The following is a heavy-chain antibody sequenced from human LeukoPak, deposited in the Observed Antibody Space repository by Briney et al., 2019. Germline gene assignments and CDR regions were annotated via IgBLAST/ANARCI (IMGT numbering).Heavy chain of an antibody. D-gene: IGHD3-10*01. CDR2: IYYSGST. CDR1: GVSISSYS. Sequence: SETLSLTCTVSGVSISSYSWTWIRQPPGKGLEWIGYIYYSGSTNYNPSLKSRVTISVDTSKNHFSLNLSSVTAADTAVYYCARVKGSGSYFAFDIWGQGTMVTVSS. V-gene: IGHV4-59*01. J-gene: IGHJ3*02. CDR3: ARVKGSGSYFAFDI.